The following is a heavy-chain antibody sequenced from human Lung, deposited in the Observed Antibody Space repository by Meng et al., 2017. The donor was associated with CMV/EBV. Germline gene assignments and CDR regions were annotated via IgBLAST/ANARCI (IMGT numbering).Heavy chain of an antibody. J-gene: IGHJ6*02. V-gene: IGHV3-30*02. D-gene: IGHD3-3*01. Sequence: GGSLRLXCAASGFTFSSYGMHWVRQAPGKGLEGVAFIRYDGKNEYYADSVKGRFSISRDDSKNTLYLQMNSLRPEDTAVYYCAKETGPISGGYYYYGIDVXDQGXTATVSS. CDR3: AKETGPISGGYYYYGIDV. CDR1: GFTFSSYG. CDR2: IRYDGKNE.